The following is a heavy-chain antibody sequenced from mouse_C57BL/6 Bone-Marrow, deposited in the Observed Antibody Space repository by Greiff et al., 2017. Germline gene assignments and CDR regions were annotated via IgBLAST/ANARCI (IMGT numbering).Heavy chain of an antibody. V-gene: IGHV5-4*01. Sequence: EVHLVESGGGLVKPGGSLKLSCAASGFTFSSYAMSWVRQTPEKRLEWVATISDGGSYTYYPDNVKGRFTISRDNAKNNLYLQMSHLKSEDTAMYYCARDIGFITTVVAHWGQGTLVTVSA. J-gene: IGHJ3*01. CDR3: ARDIGFITTVVAH. D-gene: IGHD1-1*01. CDR2: ISDGGSYT. CDR1: GFTFSSYA.